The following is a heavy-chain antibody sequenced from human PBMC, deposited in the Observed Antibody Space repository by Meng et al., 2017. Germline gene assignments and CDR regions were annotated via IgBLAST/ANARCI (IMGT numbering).Heavy chain of an antibody. Sequence: QGQLVQSRSELKKPWSSVNVSCKASGGTFSSYAISWARQAPGQGLEWMGGIIPIFGTANYAQKFQGRVTITADKATSTAYMELSSLRSEDTAVYYCHSGWYQAGDDYWGQGTLV. CDR3: HSGWYQAGDDY. CDR1: GGTFSSYA. D-gene: IGHD6-19*01. CDR2: IIPIFGTA. J-gene: IGHJ4*02. V-gene: IGHV1-69*06.